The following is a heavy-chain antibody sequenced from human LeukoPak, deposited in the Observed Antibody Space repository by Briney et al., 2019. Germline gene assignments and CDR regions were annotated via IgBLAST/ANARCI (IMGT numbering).Heavy chain of an antibody. CDR3: ARDSVPQYSYGPMGAFDI. CDR2: ISYDGSNK. CDR1: GFTFSSYA. Sequence: GGSLRLSCAASGFTFSSYAMPWVRQAPGKGLEWVAVISYDGSNKYYADSVKGRFTISRDNSKNTLYLQMNSLRAEDTAVYYCARDSVPQYSYGPMGAFDIWGQGTMVTVSS. D-gene: IGHD5-18*01. V-gene: IGHV3-30-3*01. J-gene: IGHJ3*02.